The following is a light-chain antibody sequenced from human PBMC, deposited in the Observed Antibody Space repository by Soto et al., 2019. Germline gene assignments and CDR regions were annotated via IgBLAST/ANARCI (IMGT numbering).Light chain of an antibody. Sequence: DIQMTQSPSTLSASVGDRVTITCRASQSISSWLAWYHQKPGKAPNLLIYKASRLESGVPPRFSGSGSGTEFTLTISSLQPDDFATYYCQQYNSYSTWTFGQGTKVEIK. V-gene: IGKV1-5*03. CDR1: QSISSW. J-gene: IGKJ1*01. CDR3: QQYNSYSTWT. CDR2: KAS.